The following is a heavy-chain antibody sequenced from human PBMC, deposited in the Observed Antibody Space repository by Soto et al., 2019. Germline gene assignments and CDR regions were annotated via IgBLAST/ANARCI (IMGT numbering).Heavy chain of an antibody. V-gene: IGHV1-18*01. Sequence: GSSVKVSCKVSGYTFSSYGFTWVRQAPGQGLEWMGWITAYNDDTNYAQKFQGRVTMTTDTSTSTAYMELRSLRSDDTAVYYCARVRVRKFGSGNSMPYGFDVWGQGTTVTVSS. J-gene: IGHJ6*02. D-gene: IGHD3-10*01. CDR3: ARVRVRKFGSGNSMPYGFDV. CDR2: ITAYNDDT. CDR1: GYTFSSYG.